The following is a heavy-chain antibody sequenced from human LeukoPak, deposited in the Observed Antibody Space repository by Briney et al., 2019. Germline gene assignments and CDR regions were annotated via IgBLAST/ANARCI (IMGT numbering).Heavy chain of an antibody. D-gene: IGHD6-6*01. CDR1: GGSISGSY. CDR3: ARLPTDSSSDHY. Sequence: PSETLSLTCTVSGGSISGSYWSWIRQPPGKGLVWIGYIYYSGTTNYHPSLKSRVTISVDTSKNQFSLKLSSVTAADTAVYYCARLPTDSSSDHYWGQGTLVTVSS. V-gene: IGHV4-59*08. CDR2: IYYSGTT. J-gene: IGHJ4*02.